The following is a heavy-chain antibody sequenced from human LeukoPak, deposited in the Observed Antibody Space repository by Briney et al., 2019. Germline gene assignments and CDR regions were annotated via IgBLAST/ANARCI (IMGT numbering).Heavy chain of an antibody. CDR2: SGWNSGSI. Sequence: GRSLRLSCAASGFTFDDYAMHWVRQAPGKGLEWVSGSGWNSGSIGYADSVKGRFTISRDNAKNSLYLQMNSLRAEDTALYYCAKVAPLYSGPYYFDYWGQGTLVTVSS. V-gene: IGHV3-9*01. CDR3: AKVAPLYSGPYYFDY. J-gene: IGHJ4*02. CDR1: GFTFDDYA. D-gene: IGHD1-26*01.